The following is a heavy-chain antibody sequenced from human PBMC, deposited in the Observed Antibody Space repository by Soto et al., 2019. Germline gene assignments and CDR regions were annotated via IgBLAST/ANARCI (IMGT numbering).Heavy chain of an antibody. J-gene: IGHJ3*02. CDR2: IYPGDSDT. CDR1: GYNFGTHW. D-gene: IGHD2-8*02. Sequence: GESLKISCRGSGYNFGTHWIGWVRQTPEKGLEWMGIIYPGDSDTRYSPSFQGQVTISADMSITTAYLQWGSLKASDTAIYFCARRLPVGPDVDAFDIWGQGTMVTVSS. CDR3: ARRLPVGPDVDAFDI. V-gene: IGHV5-51*01.